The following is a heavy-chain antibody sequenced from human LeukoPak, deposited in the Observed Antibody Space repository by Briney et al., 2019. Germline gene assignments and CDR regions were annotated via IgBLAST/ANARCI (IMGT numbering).Heavy chain of an antibody. D-gene: IGHD2-2*01. J-gene: IGHJ5*02. V-gene: IGHV4-59*08. CDR1: GGSISSDY. Sequence: SETLSLTCTVSGGSISSDYWSWLRQPPGKGLEWIGYIYYSGNTNYNPSLESRVTISVDTSKNQFSLKLRTVTAADTAVYYCARHSADCTGTSCYLFDPWGQGTLVTVSS. CDR3: ARHSADCTGTSCYLFDP. CDR2: IYYSGNT.